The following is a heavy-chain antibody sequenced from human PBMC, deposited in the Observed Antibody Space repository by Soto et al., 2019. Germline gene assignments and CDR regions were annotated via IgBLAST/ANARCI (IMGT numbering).Heavy chain of an antibody. Sequence: SETLSLTCTVSGGSISSGGYYWSWIRQHPGKGLEWIGYIYYSGSTYYNPSLKSRVTISVDTSKNQFSLKLSSVTAADTAVYYCARGTRGSYSDFDYWGQGTLVTVSP. CDR3: ARGTRGSYSDFDY. D-gene: IGHD1-26*01. V-gene: IGHV4-31*03. CDR1: GGSISSGGYY. CDR2: IYYSGST. J-gene: IGHJ4*02.